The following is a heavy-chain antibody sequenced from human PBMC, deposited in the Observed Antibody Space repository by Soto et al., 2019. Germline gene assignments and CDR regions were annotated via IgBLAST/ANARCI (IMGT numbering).Heavy chain of an antibody. V-gene: IGHV3-30-3*01. CDR2: ISYDGSNK. Sequence: QVQLVESGGGVVQPGRSLRLSCAASGFTFSSYAMHWVLQAPGKGLEWVAVISYDGSNKYYADSVKGRFTISRDNSKNTLYLQMNSLRAEDMAVYYCARPLWRNDYNWGYFDLWGRGTLVTVSS. J-gene: IGHJ2*01. D-gene: IGHD4-4*01. CDR1: GFTFSSYA. CDR3: ARPLWRNDYNWGYFDL.